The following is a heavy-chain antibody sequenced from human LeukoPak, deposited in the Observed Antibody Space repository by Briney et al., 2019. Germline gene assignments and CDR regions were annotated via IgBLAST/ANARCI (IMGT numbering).Heavy chain of an antibody. J-gene: IGHJ4*02. CDR1: GGTFSSYA. D-gene: IGHD2-15*01. Sequence: SVKVSCKASGGTFSSYAISWVRQAPGQGLEWMGGIIPIFGTADYAQKFQGRVTITTDESTSTAYMELSSLRSEDTAVYYCARDRMGYCSGGSCWNFDYWGQGTLVTVSS. CDR3: ARDRMGYCSGGSCWNFDY. V-gene: IGHV1-69*05. CDR2: IIPIFGTA.